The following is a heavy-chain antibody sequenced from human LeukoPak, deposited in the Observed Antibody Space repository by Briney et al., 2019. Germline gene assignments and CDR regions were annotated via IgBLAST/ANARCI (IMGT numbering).Heavy chain of an antibody. Sequence: SQTLSLTCTVSGGSISSGGYYWSWIRQHPGKGLEWIGYIYYSGSTYYNPSLKSRVTISVDTSKNQFSLKLSSVTAADTAVYYCARVLRTTVTVGGGMDVWGKGTTVTVSS. CDR3: ARVLRTTVTVGGGMDV. D-gene: IGHD4-17*01. J-gene: IGHJ6*04. V-gene: IGHV4-31*03. CDR1: GGSISSGGYY. CDR2: IYYSGST.